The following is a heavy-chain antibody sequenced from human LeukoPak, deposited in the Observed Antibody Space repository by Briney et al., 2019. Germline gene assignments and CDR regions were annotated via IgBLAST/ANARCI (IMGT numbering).Heavy chain of an antibody. D-gene: IGHD3-16*01. CDR3: AKGGDH. J-gene: IGHJ4*02. V-gene: IGHV3-7*01. CDR1: GFTFSTYW. Sequence: GGSLRLSCAASGFTFSTYWMNWVRQAPGKGLEWVANIKPDGSDKYYVDSVKGRFTVSRDNARNSLYLQMNSLRVEDTAVYYCAKGGDHWGQGTLVTVTS. CDR2: IKPDGSDK.